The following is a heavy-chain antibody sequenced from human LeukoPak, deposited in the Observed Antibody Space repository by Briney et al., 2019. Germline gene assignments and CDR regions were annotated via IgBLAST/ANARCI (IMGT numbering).Heavy chain of an antibody. CDR1: GGSISSYY. Sequence: PSETLSLTCTVSGGSISSYYWNWIRQPAGRGLEWIGRIYTSGSTNYSGSINYNPSLKTRVTMSVDTSKNQFSLNLSSVTAADTAVYYCARGYSSGYTKPSGEYYFDYWGQGTLVTVSS. CDR2: IYTSGSTNYSGSI. J-gene: IGHJ4*02. D-gene: IGHD6-19*01. V-gene: IGHV4-4*07. CDR3: ARGYSSGYTKPSGEYYFDY.